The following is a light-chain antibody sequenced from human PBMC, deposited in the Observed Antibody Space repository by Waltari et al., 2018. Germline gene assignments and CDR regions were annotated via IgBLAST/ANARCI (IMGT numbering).Light chain of an antibody. CDR3: QQYGRSPYT. V-gene: IGKV3-20*01. Sequence: EIVLTQSPGTLSLSPGERATLSCRASQSLSSTYLAWYQQKPGQAPRLLIYGASSRATGIPDRFSGSGSGTDFTLSISRLEPEDSAVYYCQQYGRSPYTFGQGTKLEIK. CDR1: QSLSSTY. J-gene: IGKJ2*01. CDR2: GAS.